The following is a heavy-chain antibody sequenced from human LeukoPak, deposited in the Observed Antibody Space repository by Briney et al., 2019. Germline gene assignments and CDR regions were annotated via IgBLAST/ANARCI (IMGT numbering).Heavy chain of an antibody. V-gene: IGHV1-46*01. Sequence: ASVKVSCKASGYTFTSYYMHWVRQAPGQGLEWMGIINPSGGSTSYAQKFQGRVTMTRDMSTSTVYMELSSLRSEDTAVYYCARSSGSYWDFDYWGQGTLVTVSS. CDR1: GYTFTSYY. D-gene: IGHD1-26*01. CDR3: ARSSGSYWDFDY. J-gene: IGHJ4*02. CDR2: INPSGGST.